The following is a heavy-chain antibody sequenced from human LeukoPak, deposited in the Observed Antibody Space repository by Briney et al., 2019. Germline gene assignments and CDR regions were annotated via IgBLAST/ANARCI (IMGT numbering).Heavy chain of an antibody. CDR1: GYTFTSYD. J-gene: IGHJ5*02. Sequence: ASVKVSCKASGYTFTSYDINWVRQATGQGLEWMGWMNPNSGNTGYAQKFQGRVTMTRNTSISTAYMELSSLRSEGTAVYYCARGRITYYYDSSGYYNWFDPWGQGTLVTVSS. V-gene: IGHV1-8*01. CDR2: MNPNSGNT. CDR3: ARGRITYYYDSSGYYNWFDP. D-gene: IGHD3-22*01.